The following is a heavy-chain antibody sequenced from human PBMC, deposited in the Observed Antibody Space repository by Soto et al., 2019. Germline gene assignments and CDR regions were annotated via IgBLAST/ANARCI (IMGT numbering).Heavy chain of an antibody. Sequence: PSETLSLTCAVSGGSISSVNWWSWVRQPPGKGLEWIGEIYHSGSTNYNPSLKSRVTISVDKSKNQFSLKLTSVTAADTAMDYYARGPTTEKVDSWGQGILVTVSS. J-gene: IGHJ4*02. V-gene: IGHV4-4*02. CDR1: GGSISSVNW. CDR3: ARGPTTEKVDS. CDR2: IYHSGST.